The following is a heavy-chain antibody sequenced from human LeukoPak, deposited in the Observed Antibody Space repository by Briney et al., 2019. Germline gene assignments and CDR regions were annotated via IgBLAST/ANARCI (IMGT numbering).Heavy chain of an antibody. J-gene: IGHJ5*02. V-gene: IGHV4-59*01. CDR3: ARQADDYSNPNWFDP. D-gene: IGHD4-4*01. Sequence: SETLSLTCTVSGGSISSYYWSWIRQPPGKGLEWIGYIYYSGSTNYNPSLKSRVTISVATSKNQFSLKLSSVTAADTAVYYCARQADDYSNPNWFDPWGQGTLVTVSS. CDR2: IYYSGST. CDR1: GGSISSYY.